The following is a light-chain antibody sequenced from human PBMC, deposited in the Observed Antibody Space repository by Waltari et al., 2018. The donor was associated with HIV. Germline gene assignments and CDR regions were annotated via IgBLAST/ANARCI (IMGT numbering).Light chain of an antibody. J-gene: IGLJ2*01. CDR1: SSDVGGYNY. V-gene: IGLV2-14*01. Sequence: QSALTQPASVSVSPGQSITISCTGTSSDVGGYNYVSWYQQHPGKAPKLMIYAVSNRPSGVSNRVSGSRSGNTASLTISGLQAEYEADYYCRSYTSSSTYVVFGGGTKLTVL. CDR3: RSYTSSSTYVV. CDR2: AVS.